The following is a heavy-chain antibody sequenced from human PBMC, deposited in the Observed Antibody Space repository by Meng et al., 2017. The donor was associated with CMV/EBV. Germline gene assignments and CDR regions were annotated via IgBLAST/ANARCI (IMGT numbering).Heavy chain of an antibody. CDR3: ARGGWGAGSDY. J-gene: IGHJ4*02. D-gene: IGHD1-26*01. V-gene: IGHV3-74*01. CDR2: INSDGSST. CDR1: GFTFSCYW. Sequence: GGSLRLSCSASGFTFSCYWMHWVRQAPGKGLVWVSRINSDGSSTSYADSVKGRFTISRDNDKNTLYLQMNSLRAEDTAVYYCARGGWGAGSDYWGQGTLVTVSS.